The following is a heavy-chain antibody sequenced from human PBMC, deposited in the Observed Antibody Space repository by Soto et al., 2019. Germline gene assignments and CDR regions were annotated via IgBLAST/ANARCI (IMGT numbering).Heavy chain of an antibody. CDR2: IIHILGIA. Sequence: QVQLVQSGAEVNKPGSSVKVSCKASGGTFSSYTISWVRQAPGQGLEWMGRIIHILGIANYAQKLQGRVTITADKSTSTAYMELSSLRSEDTAVYCCARDNKAVADDAFDIWGQGTMVTVSP. CDR3: ARDNKAVADDAFDI. D-gene: IGHD6-19*01. CDR1: GGTFSSYT. V-gene: IGHV1-69*08. J-gene: IGHJ3*02.